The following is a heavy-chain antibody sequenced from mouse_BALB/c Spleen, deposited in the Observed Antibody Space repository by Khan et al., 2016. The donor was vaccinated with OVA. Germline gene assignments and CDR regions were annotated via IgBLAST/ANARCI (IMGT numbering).Heavy chain of an antibody. J-gene: IGHJ2*01. V-gene: IGHV3-2*02. CDR2: ISYSGDT. Sequence: EVQLQESGPGLVKPSQSLSLTCTVTGYSITSDYAWNWIRQFPGNKLEWMGYISYSGDTAYNPSLKSRISITRDTSKNQIFLQLTSVTTEDTAASYCASTILSYYGSNFEGYSFDYCGQGTTLTVSS. CDR3: ASTILSYYGSNFEGYSFDY. CDR1: GYSITSDYA. D-gene: IGHD1-1*01.